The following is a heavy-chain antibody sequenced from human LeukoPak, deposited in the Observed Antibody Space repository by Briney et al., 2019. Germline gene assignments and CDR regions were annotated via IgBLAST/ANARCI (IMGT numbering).Heavy chain of an antibody. D-gene: IGHD6-13*01. CDR3: ARRGSSSWYFDY. Sequence: SETLSLTCTVSGGSISSYYWSWIRQPPGKGLEWIGYIYYSGSTNYNPSLKSRVTMSVDTSKNQFSLKLSSVTAADTAVYYCARRGSSSWYFDYWGQGTLVTVSS. J-gene: IGHJ4*02. CDR1: GGSISSYY. V-gene: IGHV4-59*08. CDR2: IYYSGST.